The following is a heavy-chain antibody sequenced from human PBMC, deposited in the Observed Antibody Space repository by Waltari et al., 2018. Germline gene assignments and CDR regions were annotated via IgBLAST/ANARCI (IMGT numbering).Heavy chain of an antibody. CDR3: ARGGSTVTTSYFDY. D-gene: IGHD4-17*01. CDR1: GCTFSSSA. CDR2: IIPIFGTA. V-gene: IGHV1-69*01. Sequence: QVQLVQSGAEVKKPGSSVKVSCQASGCTFSSSALSWLRQAPGQGLEWMGGIIPIFGTANYAQKFQGRVTITADESTSTAYMELSSLRSEDTAVYYCARGGSTVTTSYFDYWGQGTLVTVSS. J-gene: IGHJ4*02.